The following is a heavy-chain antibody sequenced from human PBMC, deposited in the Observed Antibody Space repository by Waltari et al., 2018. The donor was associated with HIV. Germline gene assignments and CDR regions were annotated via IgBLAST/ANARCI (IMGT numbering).Heavy chain of an antibody. D-gene: IGHD6-13*01. J-gene: IGHJ3*02. CDR2: ISYDGSDD. V-gene: IGHV3-30*01. CDR1: GFIFSTYA. Sequence: QVQLVESGGGVVQPGRSLRLSCAASGFIFSTYALHWVRQAPGEGIEWVALISYDGSDDSYADSVKGRFTISRDNSKNTLYLQMNSLRAEDTAVYYCARAPPYSTRWFYDAFDIWGQGTMVTVSS. CDR3: ARAPPYSTRWFYDAFDI.